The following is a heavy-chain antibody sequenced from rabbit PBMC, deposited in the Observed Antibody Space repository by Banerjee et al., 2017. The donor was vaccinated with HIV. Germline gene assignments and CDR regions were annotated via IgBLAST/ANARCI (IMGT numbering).Heavy chain of an antibody. CDR2: IYAGSSGFT. J-gene: IGHJ6*01. CDR3: ARDTGTSFPTYGTDL. CDR1: GFSFSNIDY. D-gene: IGHD7-1*01. Sequence: QSLEESGGDLVKPGASLTLTCPASGFSFSNIDYMCWVRQAPGKGLEWIACIYAGSSGFTYSATWAKGRFTCSKASSTTVTLQMTSLTVADSATYFCARDTGTSFPTYGTDLWGPGTLVTVS. V-gene: IGHV1S40*01.